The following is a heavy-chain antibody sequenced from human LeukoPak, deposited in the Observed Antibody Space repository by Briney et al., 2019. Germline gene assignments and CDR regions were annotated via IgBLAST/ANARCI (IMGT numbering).Heavy chain of an antibody. Sequence: SETLSLTCAVYGGSFSGYYWTWIRQAPGKGLEWIGEIYHGGSTNYNPSLRSRVTISVDTSNNQASLRLSSVTAADTAMYYCARGRYFDWLLKRNYYYYYMDVWGKGTTVTVSS. D-gene: IGHD3-9*01. CDR2: IYHGGST. CDR3: ARGRYFDWLLKRNYYYYYMDV. J-gene: IGHJ6*03. CDR1: GGSFSGYY. V-gene: IGHV4-34*01.